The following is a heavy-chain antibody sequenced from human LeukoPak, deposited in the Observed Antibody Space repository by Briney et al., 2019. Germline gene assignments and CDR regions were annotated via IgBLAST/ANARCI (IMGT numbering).Heavy chain of an antibody. CDR3: ARDPYYYGSGSYLDY. V-gene: IGHV3-21*01. D-gene: IGHD3-10*01. J-gene: IGHJ4*02. CDR2: ITSSGSYI. Sequence: GGSLRLSCAASGFSFSTYSMNWVRQAPGKGLEWVSSITSSGSYIYYADSVKGRFTISRDNAKNSLYLQMNSLRAEDTAVYYCARDPYYYGSGSYLDYWGQGTLVTVSS. CDR1: GFSFSTYS.